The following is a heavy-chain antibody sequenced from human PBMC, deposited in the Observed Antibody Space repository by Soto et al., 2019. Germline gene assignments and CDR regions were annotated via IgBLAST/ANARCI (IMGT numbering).Heavy chain of an antibody. Sequence: QVQLVQSGAEVKKPGSSVKVSCKASGGTFSSYAIRWVRQAPGQGLEWMGGIIPIFGTANYAQKFQGRVTITADESTITAYMELSSLRSEDTAVYYCARDTVEQQLVYGMDVWGQGTTVTVSS. CDR1: GGTFSSYA. CDR2: IIPIFGTA. CDR3: ARDTVEQQLVYGMDV. J-gene: IGHJ6*02. V-gene: IGHV1-69*12. D-gene: IGHD6-13*01.